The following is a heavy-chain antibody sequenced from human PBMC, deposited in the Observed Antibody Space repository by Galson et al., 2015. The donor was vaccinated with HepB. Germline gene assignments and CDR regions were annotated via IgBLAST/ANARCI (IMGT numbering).Heavy chain of an antibody. CDR1: GDSVSSNSAA. Sequence: CAISGDSVSSNSAAWNWIRQSPTRGLEWLGRTYYRSKWYDDYAVSVKSRITINPDTSKNQFSLQLNSVTPEDTAVYYCARDRRRRYCTNGVCYGDAFDIWGQGTMVTVSS. V-gene: IGHV6-1*01. J-gene: IGHJ3*02. CDR2: TYYRSKWYD. CDR3: ARDRRRRYCTNGVCYGDAFDI. D-gene: IGHD2-8*01.